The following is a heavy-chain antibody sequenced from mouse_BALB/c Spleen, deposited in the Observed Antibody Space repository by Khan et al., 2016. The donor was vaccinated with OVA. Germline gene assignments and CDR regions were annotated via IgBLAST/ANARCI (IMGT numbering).Heavy chain of an antibody. J-gene: IGHJ4*01. V-gene: IGHV2-6-5*01. CDR1: GFSLTDYA. CDR3: AKDPPYYSLDY. Sequence: QVQLQQSGPGLVAPSQSLSITCTVSGFSLTDYAVSWIRQPPGKGLEWLGVIWAGGSKYYHSVLKSRLSISKDNPKSQVFLKLNMLQTDDTAMYYCAKDPPYYSLDYWGQGTSVTVSS. CDR2: IWAGGSK.